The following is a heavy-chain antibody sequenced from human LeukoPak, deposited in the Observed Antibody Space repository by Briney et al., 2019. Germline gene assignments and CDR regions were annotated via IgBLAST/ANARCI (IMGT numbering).Heavy chain of an antibody. J-gene: IGHJ4*02. CDR1: GGTFSSYA. D-gene: IGHD3-3*01. Sequence: GSSVKVSCKASGGTFSSYAISWVRQAPGHGLEWMGGIIPIFGTANYAQKFQGRVTITADESTSTAYMELSSLRSEDTAVYYCAKLKYYDFWSGVDYWGQGTLVTVSS. V-gene: IGHV1-69*01. CDR2: IIPIFGTA. CDR3: AKLKYYDFWSGVDY.